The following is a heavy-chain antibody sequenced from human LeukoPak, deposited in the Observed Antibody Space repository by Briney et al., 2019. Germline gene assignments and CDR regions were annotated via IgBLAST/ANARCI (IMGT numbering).Heavy chain of an antibody. J-gene: IGHJ4*02. V-gene: IGHV3-48*01. D-gene: IGHD1-1*01. Sequence: AGGALRLSCAASGFTFSSYHMHWVRQAPGKVLEWLSYINYGNRPTYYADSVKGRFTISIDNAKNSLYLQLDVLRVEDTAVYYCVRDYQWSLEFWGQGTPVTVSS. CDR1: GFTFSSYH. CDR3: VRDYQWSLEF. CDR2: INYGNRPT.